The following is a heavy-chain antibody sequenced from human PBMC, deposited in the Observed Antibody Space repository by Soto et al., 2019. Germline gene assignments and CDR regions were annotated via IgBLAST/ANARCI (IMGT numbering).Heavy chain of an antibody. Sequence: SENLSLTLNVSGGSISSYYWRWILQPAGKGLEWIGRIYTSGSTNYNPSLKSRVTMSVETSKNQSSLKLSSVTAAETAVYYCARQIVEVTPLDPWGQGTLDTVTS. CDR3: ARQIVEVTPLDP. CDR2: IYTSGST. D-gene: IGHD3-22*01. V-gene: IGHV4-4*07. CDR1: GGSISSYY. J-gene: IGHJ5*02.